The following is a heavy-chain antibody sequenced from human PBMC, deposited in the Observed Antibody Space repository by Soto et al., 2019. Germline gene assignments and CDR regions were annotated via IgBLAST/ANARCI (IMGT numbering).Heavy chain of an antibody. CDR2: IYSDGTT. Sequence: QVQLQESGPGLVKPSETLSLTCTVSGGSVSPYYWSWVRQPPGKGLEWIASIYSDGTTNYNPSLKSRVTISVDTSKNQFYLKLTSVTAADTAVYYCARGRHWLDYWGQGTLLTVSS. J-gene: IGHJ4*02. CDR3: ARGRHWLDY. V-gene: IGHV4-59*02. CDR1: GGSVSPYY. D-gene: IGHD6-19*01.